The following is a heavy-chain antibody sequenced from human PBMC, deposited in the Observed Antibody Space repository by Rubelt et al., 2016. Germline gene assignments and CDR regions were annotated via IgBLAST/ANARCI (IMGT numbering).Heavy chain of an antibody. D-gene: IGHD6-6*01. V-gene: IGHV3-74*02. CDR3: AAVGRSVRPGY. CDR1: GFTFSTSW. J-gene: IGHJ4*02. CDR2: INPDGSIT. Sequence: EVQLVESGGGLIQPGGSLRLSCAGSGFTFSTSWMHWVRQAPGKGLVWVSRINPDGSITTYADSVKGRFPIYRDNAQRALYLQLSTLGVGDSAGYECAAVGRSVRPGYWGQGTLVTVSS.